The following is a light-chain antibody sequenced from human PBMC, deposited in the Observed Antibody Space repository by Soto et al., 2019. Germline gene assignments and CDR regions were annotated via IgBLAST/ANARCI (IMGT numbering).Light chain of an antibody. J-gene: IGKJ3*01. CDR1: QSISSY. CDR3: QHSYSTPFT. CDR2: AAS. V-gene: IGKV1-39*01. Sequence: DIQMTQSPSSLSASVGDRVTITCRASQSISSYLNWYRQKPGEAPKLLIYAASSLQSGVPSRFSGSGSGTDFTLTISSLQPEDFATYYCQHSYSTPFTFGPGTKVDIK.